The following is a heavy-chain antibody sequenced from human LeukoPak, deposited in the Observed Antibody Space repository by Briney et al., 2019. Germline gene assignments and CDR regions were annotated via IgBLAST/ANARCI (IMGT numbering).Heavy chain of an antibody. CDR2: INPNSGGT. D-gene: IGHD1-7*01. Sequence: ASVKVSCKASGYTFTGYYMHWVRQAPGQGLEWMGWINPNSGGTNYAQKFQGRVTMTRDTSISTAYMELSRLRSDDTAVYYCAREWYLELLKDAFDIWGQGTMVTVSS. CDR1: GYTFTGYY. J-gene: IGHJ3*02. CDR3: AREWYLELLKDAFDI. V-gene: IGHV1-2*02.